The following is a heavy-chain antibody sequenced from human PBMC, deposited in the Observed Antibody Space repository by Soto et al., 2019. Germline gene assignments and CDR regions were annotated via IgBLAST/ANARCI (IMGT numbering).Heavy chain of an antibody. CDR3: ARGRFDYGDYEDYYYGMDV. J-gene: IGHJ6*02. CDR1: GGTFSSYA. CDR2: IIPIFGTA. V-gene: IGHV1-69*01. Sequence: VQLVQSGAEVKKPGSSVKVSCKASGGTFSSYAISWVRQAPGQGLEWMGGIIPIFGTANYAQKFQGRVTITADESTSTAYMELSSLRSEDTAVYYCARGRFDYGDYEDYYYGMDVWGQGTTVTVSS. D-gene: IGHD4-17*01.